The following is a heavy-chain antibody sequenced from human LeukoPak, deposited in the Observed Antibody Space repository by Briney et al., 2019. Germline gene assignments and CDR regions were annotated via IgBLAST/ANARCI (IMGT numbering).Heavy chain of an antibody. CDR2: ISGSGGST. Sequence: PGASLRLSCAASGFTFSSYAMSWVRQAPGKGLEWVSAISGSGGSTYYADSVKGRFTISRDNSKNTLYLQMNSPRAEDTAVYYCAKSTWVTPLVGYWGQGTLVTVSS. J-gene: IGHJ4*02. CDR3: AKSTWVTPLVGY. V-gene: IGHV3-23*01. CDR1: GFTFSSYA. D-gene: IGHD4-23*01.